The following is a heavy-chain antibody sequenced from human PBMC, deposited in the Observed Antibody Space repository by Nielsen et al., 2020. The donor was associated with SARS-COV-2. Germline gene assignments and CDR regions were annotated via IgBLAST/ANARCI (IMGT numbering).Heavy chain of an antibody. CDR3: AKEGNSGSAYDQ. Sequence: GESLKISCAASGFIFSSYAMSWVRQAPGKGLEWVSTISGSGGGTYYADSVKGRFSISRDNSQNTLYLQMNSLRAEDTALYYCAKEGNSGSAYDQWGQGTLVTVSS. V-gene: IGHV3-23*01. D-gene: IGHD1-26*01. CDR1: GFIFSSYA. CDR2: ISGSGGGT. J-gene: IGHJ5*02.